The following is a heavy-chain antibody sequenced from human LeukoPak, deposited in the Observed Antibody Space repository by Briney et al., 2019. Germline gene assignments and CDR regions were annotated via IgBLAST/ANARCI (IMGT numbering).Heavy chain of an antibody. Sequence: VXQAPXXXLEWVAVISYDGSNKYYADSVKGRFTISRDNSKNTLYLQMNSLRAEDTAVYYCAREARAWLPYFDYWGQGTLVTVSS. CDR3: AREARAWLPYFDY. D-gene: IGHD5-12*01. V-gene: IGHV3-30-3*01. CDR2: ISYDGSNK. J-gene: IGHJ4*02.